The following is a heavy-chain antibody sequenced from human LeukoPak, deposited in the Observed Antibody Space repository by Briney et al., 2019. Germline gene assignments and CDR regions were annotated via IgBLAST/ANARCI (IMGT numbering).Heavy chain of an antibody. CDR2: IKPDGSDK. D-gene: IGHD1-26*01. Sequence: GGSLRLSCAASGFTFSRSWMHWVRQAPGEGLEWVANIKPDGSDKYYVDSVKGRFTISRDNAKNSLYLQMNSLRAEDTAVYYCTIKGGYDMDVWGQGTTVTVSS. CDR1: GFTFSRSW. CDR3: TIKGGYDMDV. J-gene: IGHJ6*02. V-gene: IGHV3-7*01.